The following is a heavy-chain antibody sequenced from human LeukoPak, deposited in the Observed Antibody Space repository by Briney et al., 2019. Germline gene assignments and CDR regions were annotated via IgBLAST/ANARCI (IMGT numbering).Heavy chain of an antibody. CDR3: ARGDRAASGYDS. J-gene: IGHJ4*02. Sequence: GGSLRLSCAASGFTVSSNYMNWVRQAPGKGLEWVSVIYSGGRTYYADSVKGRFIISRDNSKNMVYLQMNSLRAEDTALYYCARGDRAASGYDSWGQETLVTVSS. V-gene: IGHV3-66*01. CDR1: GFTVSSNY. D-gene: IGHD3-22*01. CDR2: IYSGGRT.